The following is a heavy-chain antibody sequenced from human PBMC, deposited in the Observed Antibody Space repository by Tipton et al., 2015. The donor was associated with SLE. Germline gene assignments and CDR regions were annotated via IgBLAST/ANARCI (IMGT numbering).Heavy chain of an antibody. Sequence: TLSLTCTVSSGSVSSGAYYWSWIRQHPGKGLEWIGHVFSSGTTYYNPSLQGRLSMSLDTSKNQLSLQLSSVTSADTAVYYCARHGVNYYAMAVWGQGTTVTVSS. CDR3: ARHGVNYYAMAV. J-gene: IGHJ6*02. CDR1: SGSVSSGAYY. D-gene: IGHD3-3*01. CDR2: VFSSGTT. V-gene: IGHV4-31*03.